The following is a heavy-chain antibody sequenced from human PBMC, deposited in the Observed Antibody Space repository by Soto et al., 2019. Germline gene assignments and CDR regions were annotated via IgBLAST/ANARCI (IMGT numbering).Heavy chain of an antibody. CDR1: GGSVSSGSYY. Sequence: PSATLSLTCTVSGGSVSSGSYYWNWFRQPPGKRLEWIGYISYSGITHYSPSLKSRVAIAVDTSKNHFSLKLSSVTAADTAVYYCARRSSFGFDSWGQGTLVTVSS. D-gene: IGHD3-3*01. J-gene: IGHJ4*02. V-gene: IGHV4-61*03. CDR2: ISYSGIT. CDR3: ARRSSFGFDS.